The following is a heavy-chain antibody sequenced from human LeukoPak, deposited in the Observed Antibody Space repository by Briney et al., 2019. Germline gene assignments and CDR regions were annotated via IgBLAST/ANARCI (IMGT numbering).Heavy chain of an antibody. CDR1: GGSFSGYY. D-gene: IGHD3-22*01. CDR2: IYTSGST. J-gene: IGHJ5*02. CDR3: ARDQYDSSGYYYP. Sequence: PSETLSLTCAVYGGSFSGYYWSWIRQPAGKGLEWIGRIYTSGSTNYNPSLKSRVTMSVDTSKNQFSLKLSSVTAADTAVYYCARDQYDSSGYYYPWGQGTLVTVSS. V-gene: IGHV4-4*07.